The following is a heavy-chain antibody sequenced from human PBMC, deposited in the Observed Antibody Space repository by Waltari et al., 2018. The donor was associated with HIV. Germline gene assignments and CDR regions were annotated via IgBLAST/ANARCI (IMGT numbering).Heavy chain of an antibody. J-gene: IGHJ4*02. CDR3: AKPISPLGVGATAYFDY. Sequence: QVQLVASGGGVVQPGGSLRLSCAASGFTFSSYGMHWVRQAAGKGLEWVAFIRYDGSNKYYADSVKGRFTISRDNSKNTLYLQMNSLRAEDTAVYYCAKPISPLGVGATAYFDYWGQGTLVTVSS. D-gene: IGHD1-26*01. V-gene: IGHV3-30*02. CDR2: IRYDGSNK. CDR1: GFTFSSYG.